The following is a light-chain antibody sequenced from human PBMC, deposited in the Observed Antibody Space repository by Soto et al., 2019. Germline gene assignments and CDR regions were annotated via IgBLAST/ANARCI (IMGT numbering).Light chain of an antibody. Sequence: VLTQSPVTLSLSPGERATLSCRASHSVSSSYLAWYQQKPGQAPRLLIYGASSRATGIPDRFSGSGSGTDFTLTISRLEPEDFAVYYCQQYDTSIWAYTFGQGTKLEIK. V-gene: IGKV3-20*01. CDR2: GAS. CDR1: HSVSSSY. CDR3: QQYDTSIWAYT. J-gene: IGKJ2*01.